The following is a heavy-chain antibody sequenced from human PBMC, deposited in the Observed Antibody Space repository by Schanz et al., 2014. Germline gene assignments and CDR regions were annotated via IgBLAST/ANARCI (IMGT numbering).Heavy chain of an antibody. Sequence: EVQLLESGGGLVQPGGSLRLSCAASGFTFSNYVMSWVRQAPGKGLEWVSSISTSGTYMYIADSLKGRLTISRDNAKNSLYLEMNSLRAEDTALYYCARDRRNADLDYWGQGTLVTVSS. V-gene: IGHV3-21*06. CDR3: ARDRRNADLDY. D-gene: IGHD1-1*01. CDR2: ISTSGTYM. J-gene: IGHJ4*02. CDR1: GFTFSNYV.